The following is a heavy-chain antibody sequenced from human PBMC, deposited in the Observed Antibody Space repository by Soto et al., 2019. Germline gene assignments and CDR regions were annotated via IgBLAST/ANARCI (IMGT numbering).Heavy chain of an antibody. Sequence: SETPSISCTVSGGSVCSYYWSWIRQQPGKGLEWIGYIYYSGSTNYNPSLKSRVTISVDTSKNQFSLKLSSVTAADTAVYYCARSYRRYCSGGSCYSYYYYYMDVWGKGTTVTVSS. CDR3: ARSYRRYCSGGSCYSYYYYYMDV. CDR2: IYYSGST. D-gene: IGHD2-15*01. V-gene: IGHV4-59*02. J-gene: IGHJ6*03. CDR1: GGSVCSYY.